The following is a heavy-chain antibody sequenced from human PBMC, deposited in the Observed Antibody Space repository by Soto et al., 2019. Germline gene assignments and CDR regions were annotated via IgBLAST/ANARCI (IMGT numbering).Heavy chain of an antibody. D-gene: IGHD3-16*01. Sequence: ASVNVSCKSSGYPFTSYHVNWVRQAPGQGLEWMGWMNPDSGSTDYALKFQGRLTMTRNTSMSTAYLELRSLTSEDTAVYYCTIEGAYPGPDFDYWGQGTLVTVSS. CDR1: GYPFTSYH. CDR2: MNPDSGST. CDR3: TIEGAYPGPDFDY. J-gene: IGHJ4*02. V-gene: IGHV1-8*01.